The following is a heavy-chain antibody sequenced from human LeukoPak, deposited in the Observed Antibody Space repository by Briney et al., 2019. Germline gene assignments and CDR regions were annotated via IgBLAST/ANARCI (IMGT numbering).Heavy chain of an antibody. CDR3: ARELRYSRGMDV. V-gene: IGHV3-74*01. CDR2: INSDGSTT. CDR1: GFTFSSFW. Sequence: GGSLRLSCAASGFTFSSFWMHWVRQAPGKGLVWVSRINSDGSTTNYADSVKGRFTISRDNAKNTLYLQMNSLRAEDTAVYYCARELRYSRGMDVWGKGTTVTVSS. D-gene: IGHD3-9*01. J-gene: IGHJ6*03.